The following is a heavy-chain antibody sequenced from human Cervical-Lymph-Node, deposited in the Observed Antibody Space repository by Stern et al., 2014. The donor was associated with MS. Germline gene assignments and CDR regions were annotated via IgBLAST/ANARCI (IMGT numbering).Heavy chain of an antibody. CDR2: ISGHNSNT. CDR3: ARGEVYGFDL. Sequence: QVQLVQSGVEMKKPGASVKVSCKASGYTFASYGLSWVRQAPGQGLEWMGWISGHNSNTNYAQNFQGRVTMTTDISTSTAYIELRSLTSHDTAVYYCARGEVYGFDLWGQGTMVTVSS. D-gene: IGHD5/OR15-5a*01. CDR1: GYTFASYG. V-gene: IGHV1-18*01. J-gene: IGHJ3*01.